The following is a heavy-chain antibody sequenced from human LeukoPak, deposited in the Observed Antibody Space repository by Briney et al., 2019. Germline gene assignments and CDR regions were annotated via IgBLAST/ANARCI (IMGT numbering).Heavy chain of an antibody. V-gene: IGHV1-2*02. D-gene: IGHD3-10*01. CDR2: INPNSGGT. Sequence: SSLKVSCTASGYTFTGYYMHSVRQAPGQRLEWMGWINPNSGGTNYAQKFQGRVTMTRDTSISTAYMELSRLRSDDTAVYYCARGELRYYDLWGRGTLVTVSS. J-gene: IGHJ2*01. CDR1: GYTFTGYY. CDR3: ARGELRYYDL.